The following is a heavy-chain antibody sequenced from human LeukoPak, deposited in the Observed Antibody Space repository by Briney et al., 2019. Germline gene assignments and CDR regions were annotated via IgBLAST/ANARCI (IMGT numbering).Heavy chain of an antibody. CDR2: IKQDGSEK. Sequence: PRGSRRLSCAASGFTFSRHWMSWVRQAPGKGLEWVANIKQDGSEKYYVDSVKGRFTISRDNAKNSLYLQMNSLRAEDTAVYYCARGNFSAYDIWGQGEMGSVSS. V-gene: IGHV3-7*04. CDR1: GFTFSRHW. CDR3: ARGNFSAYDI. J-gene: IGHJ3*02. D-gene: IGHD2/OR15-2a*01.